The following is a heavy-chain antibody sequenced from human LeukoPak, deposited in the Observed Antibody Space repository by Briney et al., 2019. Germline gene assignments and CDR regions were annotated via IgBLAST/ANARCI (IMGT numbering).Heavy chain of an antibody. CDR2: ISSSGSTI. J-gene: IGHJ4*02. CDR1: GFTFSSYG. Sequence: PGGSLRLSCAASGFTFSSYGMTWVRQAPGKGLEWVSYISSSGSTIYYADSVKGRFTISRDNAKNSLYLQMNSLRAEDTAVYYCASDRIAGAIHFDYWGQGTLVTVSS. V-gene: IGHV3-48*04. CDR3: ASDRIAGAIHFDY. D-gene: IGHD1-26*01.